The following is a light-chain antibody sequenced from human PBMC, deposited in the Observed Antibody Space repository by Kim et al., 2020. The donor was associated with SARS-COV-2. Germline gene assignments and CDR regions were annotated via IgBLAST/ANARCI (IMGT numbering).Light chain of an antibody. CDR1: QSVSSN. V-gene: IGKV3-11*01. CDR2: DAS. Sequence: VSPGEGATHSCRASQSVSSNVAWYQQKPGQTPRLVIYDASKRATGIPARFSGSGSGTDFALTISSLEPEDFAVYYCQQRSNWPLTFGGGTKLEI. J-gene: IGKJ4*01. CDR3: QQRSNWPLT.